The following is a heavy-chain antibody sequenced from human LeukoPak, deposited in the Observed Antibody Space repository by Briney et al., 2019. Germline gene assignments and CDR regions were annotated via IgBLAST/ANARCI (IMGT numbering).Heavy chain of an antibody. J-gene: IGHJ4*02. CDR3: QITTIAAAVVY. D-gene: IGHD6-13*01. CDR1: GFTFSSYA. V-gene: IGHV3-23*01. Sequence: GGSLRLSCAASGFTFSSYAMSWVRQAPGKGLEWVSAISGSGGSTYYADSVKGRFPISRDNSKNTLYLQMNSLRAEDPAVYYCQITTIAAAVVYWGQGTLVTVSS. CDR2: ISGSGGST.